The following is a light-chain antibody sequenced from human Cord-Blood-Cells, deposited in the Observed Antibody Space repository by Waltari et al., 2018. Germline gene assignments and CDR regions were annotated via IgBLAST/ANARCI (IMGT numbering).Light chain of an antibody. Sequence: EIVLTQSPATLSLSPGERATLSCRASQSVSSYLAWYQQKPGQAPRLLIYDASNGVTGIPASVSGSGSGTDFTLTISSLEPADFEVYYCQQRSNWLTFGGGTKVEIK. CDR2: DAS. CDR3: QQRSNWLT. J-gene: IGKJ4*01. CDR1: QSVSSY. V-gene: IGKV3-11*01.